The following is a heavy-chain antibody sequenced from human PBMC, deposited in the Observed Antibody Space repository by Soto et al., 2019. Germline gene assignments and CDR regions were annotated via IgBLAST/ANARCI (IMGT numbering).Heavy chain of an antibody. Sequence: QVQLVQSGAEVKKPGSSVKVSCKASGGTFSSYTISWVRQAPGQGLEWMGRIIPILGIANYAQKFQGRVTITADKSTSTAYMELSSLRSEDTAVYYCAREAGYSYCEFDYWGQGTLVTVAS. V-gene: IGHV1-69*08. CDR1: GGTFSSYT. CDR3: AREAGYSYCEFDY. J-gene: IGHJ4*02. CDR2: IIPILGIA. D-gene: IGHD5-18*01.